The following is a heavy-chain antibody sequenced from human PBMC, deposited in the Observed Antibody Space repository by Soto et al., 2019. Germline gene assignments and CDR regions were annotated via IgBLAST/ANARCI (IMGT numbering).Heavy chain of an antibody. V-gene: IGHV1-8*01. CDR2: MNPNIGNT. J-gene: IGHJ6*03. D-gene: IGHD2-15*01. CDR3: ARMGFGGYCSGGSCYSVYYYYMDV. Sequence: ASVKVSCKASGYTFTSYDINWVRQATGQGLEWMGWMNPNIGNTGYAQKFQGRVTMTRNTSISTAYMELSSLRSEDTAVYYCARMGFGGYCSGGSCYSVYYYYMDVWGTGITVTVSS. CDR1: GYTFTSYD.